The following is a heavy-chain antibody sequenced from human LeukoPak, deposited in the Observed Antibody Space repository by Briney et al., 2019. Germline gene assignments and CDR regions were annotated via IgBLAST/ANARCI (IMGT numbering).Heavy chain of an antibody. CDR3: ARDGITGTIDY. Sequence: SETLSLTCTVSGGSMTMYYWNWFRQPPGKGLEWIGYIYYSGSTNYNPSLKSRVTISVDTSKNQFSLKLSSVTAADTAVYYCARDGITGTIDYWGQGTLVTVSS. CDR1: GGSMTMYY. J-gene: IGHJ4*02. CDR2: IYYSGST. V-gene: IGHV4-59*01. D-gene: IGHD1-20*01.